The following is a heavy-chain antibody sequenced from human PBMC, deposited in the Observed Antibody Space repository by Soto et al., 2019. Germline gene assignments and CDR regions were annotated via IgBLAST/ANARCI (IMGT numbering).Heavy chain of an antibody. J-gene: IGHJ6*02. CDR1: GFTFSSYG. CDR3: ARDLNEVILGSSPGWGMDV. V-gene: IGHV3-33*01. Sequence: PGGSLRLSCAASGFTFSSYGMHWVRQAPGKGLEWVAVIWYDGSNKYYADSVKGRFTISRDNSKNTLYLQMNSLRAEDTAVYYCARDLNEVILGSSPGWGMDVWGQGTTVTVSS. CDR2: IWYDGSNK. D-gene: IGHD6-6*01.